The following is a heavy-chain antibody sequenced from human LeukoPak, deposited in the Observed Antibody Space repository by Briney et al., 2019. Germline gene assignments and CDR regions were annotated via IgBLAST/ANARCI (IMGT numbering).Heavy chain of an antibody. J-gene: IGHJ4*02. CDR3: AKGLPHSVRWYYFDY. CDR1: GFTFSSYG. V-gene: IGHV3-30*18. Sequence: PGGSLRLSRAASGFTFSSYGMHWVRQAPGKGLEWVALISYDGGDQFYEDSVKGRFTISRDNSKNTLYLQMNSLRAEDTAVYYCAKGLPHSVRWYYFDYWGQGTLVTVSS. CDR2: ISYDGGDQ. D-gene: IGHD6-13*01.